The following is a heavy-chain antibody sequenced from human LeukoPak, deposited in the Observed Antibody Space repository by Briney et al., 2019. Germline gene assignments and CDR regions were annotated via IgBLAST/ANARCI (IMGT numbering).Heavy chain of an antibody. CDR2: INHSGST. D-gene: IGHD5-24*01. CDR3: ARIAVATIGPYYYYYYYVDV. CDR1: GGSFSGYY. Sequence: SETLSLTCAVYGGSFSGYYWSWIRQPPGKGLEWIGEINHSGSTNYNPSLKSRVTISVDTSKNQFSLKLSSVTAADTAVYYCARIAVATIGPYYYYYYYVDVWGKGTTVTVSS. V-gene: IGHV4-34*01. J-gene: IGHJ6*03.